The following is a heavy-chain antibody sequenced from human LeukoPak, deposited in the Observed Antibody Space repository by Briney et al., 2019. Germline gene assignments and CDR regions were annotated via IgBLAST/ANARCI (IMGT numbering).Heavy chain of an antibody. D-gene: IGHD6-13*01. CDR2: ISYDGSNK. CDR3: ASDVRLQLVYYFDY. Sequence: GGSLRLSCAASGFTFSSYAMHWVRQAPGKGLEWVAVISYDGSNKYYADSVKGRFTISRDNSKNTLYLQMNSLRAEDTAVYYCASDVRLQLVYYFDYWGQGTLVTVSS. CDR1: GFTFSSYA. J-gene: IGHJ4*02. V-gene: IGHV3-30*04.